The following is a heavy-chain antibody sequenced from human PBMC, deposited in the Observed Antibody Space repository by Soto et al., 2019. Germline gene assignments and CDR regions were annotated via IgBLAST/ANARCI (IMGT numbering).Heavy chain of an antibody. D-gene: IGHD3-3*01. V-gene: IGHV3-23*01. CDR3: AKGYDFWSGYYNYYFDY. J-gene: IGHJ4*02. Sequence: GGSLRLSCAASGFTFSSYAMSWVRQAPGKGLEWVSAISGSGGSTYYADSVKGRFTISRDNSKNTLYLQMNSLRAEDTAVYYCAKGYDFWSGYYNYYFDYWGQGTLVTVSS. CDR2: ISGSGGST. CDR1: GFTFSSYA.